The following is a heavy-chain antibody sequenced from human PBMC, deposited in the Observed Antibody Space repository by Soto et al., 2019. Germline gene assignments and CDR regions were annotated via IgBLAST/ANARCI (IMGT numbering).Heavy chain of an antibody. CDR3: ARDWTITQGGMDV. D-gene: IGHD5-12*01. CDR1: GYTFTSYY. J-gene: IGHJ6*02. V-gene: IGHV1-46*01. Sequence: QVQLVQSGAEVKKPGASVKVSCKASGYTFTSYYMHWVRQAPGQGLEWMGIINPSGGSTSYAQKFQGRVTMTRDTSTSTVYMELSSLRSEATAVYYCARDWTITQGGMDVWGQGTTVTVSS. CDR2: INPSGGST.